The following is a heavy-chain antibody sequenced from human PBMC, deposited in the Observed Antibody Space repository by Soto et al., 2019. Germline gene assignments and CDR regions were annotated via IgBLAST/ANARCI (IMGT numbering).Heavy chain of an antibody. CDR1: GGSFSGYY. CDR2: INHSGST. CDR3: ARAGYSTYYYYYMDV. V-gene: IGHV4-34*01. Sequence: SETLSLTCAVYGGSFSGYYWSWIRQPPGKGLEWIGEINHSGSTNYNPSLKSRVTISVDTSKNQFSLKLSSVTAADTAVYYCARAGYSTYYYYYMDVWGKGTTVTVSS. J-gene: IGHJ6*03. D-gene: IGHD4-4*01.